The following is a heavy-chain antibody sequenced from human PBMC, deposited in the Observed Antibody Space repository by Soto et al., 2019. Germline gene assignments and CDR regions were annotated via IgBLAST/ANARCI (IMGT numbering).Heavy chain of an antibody. J-gene: IGHJ6*02. CDR2: INSDGSST. Sequence: EVQLVESGGGLVQPGGSLRLSCAASGFTFSTYWMHWVRQAPGKGLVWVSRINSDGSSTNYADSVKGRFTISRDNAKNTLYLEMNSLRAEDTAVYYCARPYTVTMRNGMDVWGQGTTVTVSS. D-gene: IGHD4-4*01. V-gene: IGHV3-74*01. CDR1: GFTFSTYW. CDR3: ARPYTVTMRNGMDV.